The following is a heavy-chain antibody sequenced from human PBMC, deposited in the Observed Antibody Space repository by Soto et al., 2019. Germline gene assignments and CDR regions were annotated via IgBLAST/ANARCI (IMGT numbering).Heavy chain of an antibody. CDR3: ARYTSSAGTSPPLLNY. J-gene: IGHJ4*02. V-gene: IGHV5-51*01. CDR2: IYPGDSDT. Sequence: PGESLKISCKGSGYSFTSYWIGWVRQMPGKGLEWMGIIYPGDSDTRYSPSFQGQVTISADKSISTAYLQWSSLKASDTAMYYCARYTSSAGTSPPLLNYWGQGTLVTVSS. D-gene: IGHD6-13*01. CDR1: GYSFTSYW.